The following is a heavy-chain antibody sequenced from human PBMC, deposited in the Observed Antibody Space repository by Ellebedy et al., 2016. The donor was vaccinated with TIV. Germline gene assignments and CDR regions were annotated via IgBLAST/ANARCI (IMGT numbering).Heavy chain of an antibody. CDR3: GREKDDYGNYRGY. CDR1: GGSFSGYY. Sequence: MPSETLSLTCAVSGGSFSGYYWTWIRQPPGKGLAWTGEINHRGNTNYNPSLTGRLSISVDTSKNQFSLNLSSVTAADTAMYYCGREKDDYGNYRGYWGQGTLVTVSS. D-gene: IGHD4-17*01. CDR2: INHRGNT. J-gene: IGHJ4*02. V-gene: IGHV4-34*01.